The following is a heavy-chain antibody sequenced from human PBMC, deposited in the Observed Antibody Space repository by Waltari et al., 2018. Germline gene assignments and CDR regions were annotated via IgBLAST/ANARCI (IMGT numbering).Heavy chain of an antibody. CDR3: ARATYYDFWSGFHWGY. CDR1: GFTFSSYW. CDR2: IKQDGSEK. D-gene: IGHD3-3*01. V-gene: IGHV3-7*01. Sequence: EVQLVESGGGLVQPGGSLRLSCAASGFTFSSYWMSWVRQAPGKGLEWVANIKQDGSEKYYVDSVKGRFTISRDNAKTSVYLQMNSLRAEDTAVYYCARATYYDFWSGFHWGYWGQGTLVTVSS. J-gene: IGHJ4*02.